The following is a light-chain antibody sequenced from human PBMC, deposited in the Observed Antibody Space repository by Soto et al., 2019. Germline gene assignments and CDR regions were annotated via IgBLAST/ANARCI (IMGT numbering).Light chain of an antibody. CDR2: DAS. CDR3: QQRSNWPMYT. J-gene: IGKJ2*01. V-gene: IGKV3-11*01. Sequence: EIVLTQSTATLSLSPGERATLSCRASQSVSSYLAWYQQKPGQAPRPLIYDASNRATGIPARFSGSGSGTDFTLTISSLEPEDFAVYYCQQRSNWPMYTFGQGTKLEIK. CDR1: QSVSSY.